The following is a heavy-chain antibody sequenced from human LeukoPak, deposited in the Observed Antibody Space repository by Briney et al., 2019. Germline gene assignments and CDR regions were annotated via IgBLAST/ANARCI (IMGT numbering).Heavy chain of an antibody. CDR1: GFTFSSYT. Sequence: PGESLRLSCIASGFTFSSYTMSWVRRAPGKGLEWVSSINGGGDSATYADSVKGRFTISRDNSRNTVFLQVNSLRAEDTAVYYCAKGYSSTSYCLDYWGQGTLVTVSS. D-gene: IGHD2-2*01. CDR2: INGGGDSA. V-gene: IGHV3-23*01. CDR3: AKGYSSTSYCLDY. J-gene: IGHJ4*02.